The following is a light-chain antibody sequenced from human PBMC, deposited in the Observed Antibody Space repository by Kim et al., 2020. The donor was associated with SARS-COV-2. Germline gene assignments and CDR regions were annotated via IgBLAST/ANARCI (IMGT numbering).Light chain of an antibody. CDR3: GTWDSSLSAGV. V-gene: IGLV1-51*01. CDR1: TSNIGNNY. J-gene: IGLJ1*01. CDR2: ANN. Sequence: QRVPTASSDTTSNIGNNYLTCDQQRPGTAPKLLIDANNKRPSGIPDRFSGSKSGTSATLGITGLQTGDEADYYCGTWDSSLSAGVFGTGTKVTVL.